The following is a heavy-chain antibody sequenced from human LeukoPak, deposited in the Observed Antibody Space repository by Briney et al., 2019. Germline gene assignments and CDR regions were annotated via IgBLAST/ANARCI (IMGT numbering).Heavy chain of an antibody. CDR1: GGSISSYY. CDR3: ARQVGYWYFDL. J-gene: IGHJ2*01. Sequence: SETLSLTCTVSGGSISSYYWSWIRQPPGKGLEWIGYIYYSGSTNYNPSLKSRVTMSVDTSKNQFSLKLSSVTAADTAVYYCARQVGYWYFDLWGRGTLVTVSS. V-gene: IGHV4-59*08. CDR2: IYYSGST.